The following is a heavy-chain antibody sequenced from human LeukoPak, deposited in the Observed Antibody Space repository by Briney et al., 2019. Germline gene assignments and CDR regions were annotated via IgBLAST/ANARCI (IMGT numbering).Heavy chain of an antibody. D-gene: IGHD4-17*01. CDR2: IYYSGGT. J-gene: IGHJ3*02. CDR1: GGSISSSSYY. V-gene: IGHV4-39*01. CDR3: ARSHYGDYEDAFDI. Sequence: KTSETLSLTCTVSGGSISSSSYYWGWIRQPPGKGLEWIGSIYYSGGTYYNPSLKSRVTISVDTSKNQFSLKLSSVTAADTAVYYCARSHYGDYEDAFDIWGQGTMVTVSS.